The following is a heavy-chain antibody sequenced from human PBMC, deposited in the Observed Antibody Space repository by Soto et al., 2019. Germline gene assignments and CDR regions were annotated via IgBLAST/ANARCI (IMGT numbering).Heavy chain of an antibody. V-gene: IGHV1-69*13. Sequence: SVKVSCKASGGTFSSYAISWVRQAPGQGLEWMGGIIPIFGTANYAQKFQGRVTITADESTSTAYMELSSLRSEDTAVYYCARDVAAAGTRYFDYWGQGTLVTVSS. CDR2: IIPIFGTA. CDR3: ARDVAAAGTRYFDY. D-gene: IGHD6-13*01. J-gene: IGHJ4*02. CDR1: GGTFSSYA.